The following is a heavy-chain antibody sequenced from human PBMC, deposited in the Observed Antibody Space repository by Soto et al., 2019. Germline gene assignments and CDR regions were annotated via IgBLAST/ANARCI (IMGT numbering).Heavy chain of an antibody. CDR1: GFTFSSFG. D-gene: IGHD2-21*01. J-gene: IGHJ4*02. CDR3: ARQVGMEFDY. CDR2: IWFDGSNK. V-gene: IGHV3-33*01. Sequence: PGGSLRLSCAASGFTFSSFGMHWVRQAPGKGLEWVALIWFDGSNKNYADSVKGRFTISRDNSKNTPSLQMNSLRAEDTAVYYCARQVGMEFDYWGQGHQVTVSS.